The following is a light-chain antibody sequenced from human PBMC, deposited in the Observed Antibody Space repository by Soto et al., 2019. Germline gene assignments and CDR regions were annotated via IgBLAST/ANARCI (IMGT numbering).Light chain of an antibody. V-gene: IGLV4-69*01. CDR2: LNSDGSH. Sequence: QLVLTQSPSASASLGASVMLTCTLISGHSSYAIAWHQQQPEKGPRYLMKLNSDGSHSKGDGIPDRFSGSSSGAERYLTISSLQSEDEADYYCQTWGTGGVVFGGGTKVTVL. CDR1: SGHSSYA. J-gene: IGLJ2*01. CDR3: QTWGTGGVV.